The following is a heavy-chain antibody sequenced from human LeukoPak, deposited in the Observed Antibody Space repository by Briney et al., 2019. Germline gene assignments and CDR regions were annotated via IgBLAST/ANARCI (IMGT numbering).Heavy chain of an antibody. CDR3: ATEEGWAFDY. CDR1: GFTFSSSA. V-gene: IGHV3-23*01. Sequence: GGSLRLSCAASGFTFSSSAMSWVRQAPGKGLEWVSSITGSGRGDSTNYADSVKGRFTISKDNAKNSLYLQMNSLRAEDTAVYYCATEEGWAFDYWGQGTLVTVSS. D-gene: IGHD6-19*01. CDR2: ITGSGRGDST. J-gene: IGHJ4*02.